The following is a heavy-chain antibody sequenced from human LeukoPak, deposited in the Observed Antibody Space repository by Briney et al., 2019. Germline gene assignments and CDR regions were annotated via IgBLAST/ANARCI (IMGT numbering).Heavy chain of an antibody. J-gene: IGHJ5*02. Sequence: ASVKVSCKASGYTFTDYYMHWVRQAPGQGPEWMGWINPNSGDTNYAQRFQGRVTMTRDTSISTAYMELSRLRSDDMAVYYCARVKVPAALFAIDPWGQGTLVTVSS. CDR3: ARVKVPAALFAIDP. D-gene: IGHD2-2*01. CDR2: INPNSGDT. CDR1: GYTFTDYY. V-gene: IGHV1-2*02.